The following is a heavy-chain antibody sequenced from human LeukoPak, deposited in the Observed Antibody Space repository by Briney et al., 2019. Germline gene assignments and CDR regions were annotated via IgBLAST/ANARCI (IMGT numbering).Heavy chain of an antibody. CDR1: GFAFGSEA. CDR3: AKGPRLESGLDY. Sequence: PGGSLRLSCAVSGFAFGSEAMSWVRQSPAMGLEWVASISPGGGTTYYADYVKGRFTISRDNSKNTLYLQMNSLRAEDTAVYYCAKGPRLESGLDYWGQGTLVTVSS. CDR2: ISPGGGTT. V-gene: IGHV3-23*01. J-gene: IGHJ4*02. D-gene: IGHD1-1*01.